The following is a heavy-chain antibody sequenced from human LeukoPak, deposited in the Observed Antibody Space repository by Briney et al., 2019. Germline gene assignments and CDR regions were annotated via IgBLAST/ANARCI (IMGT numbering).Heavy chain of an antibody. D-gene: IGHD1-1*01. V-gene: IGHV3-74*01. CDR1: GFTFSTYW. J-gene: IGHJ3*02. Sequence: GGSLRLSCEDSGFTFSTYWMHWVRQAPGKGLVWVSRINRDGGSTNYADSVKGRFTISRDNSKNTLYLQMNSLRAEDTAVYYCAKVIGWKWAFDIWGQGTMVTVSS. CDR2: INRDGGST. CDR3: AKVIGWKWAFDI.